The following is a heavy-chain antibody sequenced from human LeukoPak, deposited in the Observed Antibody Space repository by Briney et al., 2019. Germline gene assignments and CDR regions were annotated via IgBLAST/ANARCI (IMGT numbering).Heavy chain of an antibody. CDR1: GFTSTSYA. J-gene: IGHJ4*02. V-gene: IGHV3-23*01. CDR2: ISSGGGST. D-gene: IGHD2-2*01. Sequence: GGSLRLSCAVSGFTSTSYAMSWVRQAPGMGLEWVSAISSGGGSTYYADSVKGRFTISRDNSKNTLFLQMNSLRAEDTAVYYCSRYCSSTSCSGRYFDYWGQGTLVTVSS. CDR3: SRYCSSTSCSGRYFDY.